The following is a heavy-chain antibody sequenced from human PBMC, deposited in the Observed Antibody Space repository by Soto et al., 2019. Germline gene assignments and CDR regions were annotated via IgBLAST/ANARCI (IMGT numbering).Heavy chain of an antibody. CDR3: ARASVTIFGGLYYYYYYGMDV. CDR1: GYTFTSYD. D-gene: IGHD3-3*01. CDR2: MNPNSGNT. Sequence: ASVKVSCTASGYTFTSYDINWVRQATGQGLEWMGWMNPNSGNTGYAQKFQGRVTMTRNTSISTAYMELSSLRSEDTAVYYCARASVTIFGGLYYYYYYGMDVWGQGTTVTVSS. J-gene: IGHJ6*02. V-gene: IGHV1-8*01.